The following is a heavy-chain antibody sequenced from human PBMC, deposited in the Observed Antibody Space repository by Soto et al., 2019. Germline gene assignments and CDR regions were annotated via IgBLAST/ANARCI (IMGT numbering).Heavy chain of an antibody. CDR1: GFTFSSYA. CDR3: ARDQYGVQHYFDL. CDR2: ISYDGSNK. Sequence: QVQLVESGGGVVQPGRSLRLSCAASGFTFSSYAIHWVRQAPGKGLEWLTFISYDGSNKYYGDSVKGRFTISRDNSKNTLYLQMNILRAEDTAVYYCARDQYGVQHYFDLWGQGTLVTVSS. V-gene: IGHV3-30-3*01. J-gene: IGHJ4*02. D-gene: IGHD4-17*01.